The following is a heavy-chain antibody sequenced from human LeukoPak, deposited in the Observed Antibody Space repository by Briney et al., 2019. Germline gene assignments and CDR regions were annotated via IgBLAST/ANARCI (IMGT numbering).Heavy chain of an antibody. Sequence: ASVKVSCTASGYTFTSYAMHWVRQAPGQRPEWMGWINAGNANTKYSQKFQGRVTITRDTSASTGYMELSSLSSEDTAVYYCARDQPPYYDILTGHQTYYYYGMDVWGQGTTVTVSS. CDR2: INAGNANT. J-gene: IGHJ6*02. D-gene: IGHD3-9*01. CDR1: GYTFTSYA. V-gene: IGHV1-3*01. CDR3: ARDQPPYYDILTGHQTYYYYGMDV.